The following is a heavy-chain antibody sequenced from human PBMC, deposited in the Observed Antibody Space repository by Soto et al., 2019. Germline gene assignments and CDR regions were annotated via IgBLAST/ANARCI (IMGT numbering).Heavy chain of an antibody. CDR3: AKDSGYNYGYFRWFDP. J-gene: IGHJ5*02. D-gene: IGHD5-18*01. CDR1: GFTLRSYS. CDR2: ISYDGSNK. Sequence: GGALRLSCAASGFTLRSYSMHWVRQAPGKGLEWVAVISYDGSNKYYADSVKGRFTISRDNSKNTLYLQMNSLRAEDTAVYYCAKDSGYNYGYFRWFDPWGQGTLVTVSS. V-gene: IGHV3-30-3*01.